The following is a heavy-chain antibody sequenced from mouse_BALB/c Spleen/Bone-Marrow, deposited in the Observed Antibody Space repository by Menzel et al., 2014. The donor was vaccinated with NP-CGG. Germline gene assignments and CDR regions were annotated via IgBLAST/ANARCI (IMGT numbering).Heavy chain of an antibody. Sequence: EVMLVESGGGLVKPGGSLKLSCAASGFTFSSYAMSWVRQSPEKRLEWVAETSSGGSYTYYPDTVTGRFTISRDNDKNTLYLEMSSLRSEDTAMYYCAREGLRRRAAMDYWGQGTSVTVSS. CDR2: TSSGGSYT. J-gene: IGHJ4*01. CDR3: AREGLRRRAAMDY. D-gene: IGHD2-4*01. V-gene: IGHV5-9-4*01. CDR1: GFTFSSYA.